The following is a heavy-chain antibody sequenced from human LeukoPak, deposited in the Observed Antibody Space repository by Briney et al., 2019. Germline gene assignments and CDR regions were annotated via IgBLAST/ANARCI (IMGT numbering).Heavy chain of an antibody. CDR3: AKTEDGGVHADYYFDY. Sequence: PGGSLRLSCAASGFSFSRYWMSWVRQAPGKGLERVANINQNGREKYDVDSVRGRFTISRDNAKNLLYLQMNSLRVEDTAVYYCAKTEDGGVHADYYFDYWGQGTLVTVSS. CDR1: GFSFSRYW. V-gene: IGHV3-7*01. J-gene: IGHJ4*02. D-gene: IGHD3-3*01. CDR2: INQNGREK.